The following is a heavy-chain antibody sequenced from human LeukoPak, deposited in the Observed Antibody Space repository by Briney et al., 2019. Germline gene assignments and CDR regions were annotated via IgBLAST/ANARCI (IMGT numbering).Heavy chain of an antibody. CDR3: TRSYDY. CDR2: IKQDGSEK. J-gene: IGHJ4*02. Sequence: GGSLRLSCAVSGFTFSSYWMASVRQAPGKGLEWVANIKQDGSEKYYVDSVKGRFTISGDNAKNSLYLQMNSLRAEDTAVYYCTRSYDYWGQGTLVTVSS. V-gene: IGHV3-7*01. CDR1: GFTFSSYW.